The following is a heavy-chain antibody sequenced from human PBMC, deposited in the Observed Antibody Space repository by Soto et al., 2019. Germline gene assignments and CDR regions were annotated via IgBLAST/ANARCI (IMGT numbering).Heavy chain of an antibody. J-gene: IGHJ4*02. Sequence: GGSLRLSCAASGFPVSSNYMSWVRQAPGQGLEWVSVIYSRGDIKYADSVKGRFTVSRDNSKNTLFLQMNSLRVEDTAVYYCARNVPVTTLGYWGQGTLVTVSS. CDR1: GFPVSSNY. V-gene: IGHV3-66*01. D-gene: IGHD4-17*01. CDR3: ARNVPVTTLGY. CDR2: IYSRGDI.